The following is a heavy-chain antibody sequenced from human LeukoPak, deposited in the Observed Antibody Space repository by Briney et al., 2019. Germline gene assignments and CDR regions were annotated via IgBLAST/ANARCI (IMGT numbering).Heavy chain of an antibody. J-gene: IGHJ6*03. CDR1: GGSFSGYY. Sequence: PSETLSLTCAVYGGSFSGYYWSWIRQPPGKGLEWIGEINHSGSTNYNPSLKSRVTISVDTSKNQFSLKLSSVTAADTAVYYCARGQGGYSYGYGFYCYYMDVWGKGTTVTVSS. CDR2: INHSGST. CDR3: ARGQGGYSYGYGFYCYYMDV. V-gene: IGHV4-34*01. D-gene: IGHD5-18*01.